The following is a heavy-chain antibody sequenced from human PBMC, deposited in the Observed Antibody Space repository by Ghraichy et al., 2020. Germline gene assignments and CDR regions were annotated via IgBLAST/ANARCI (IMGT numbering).Heavy chain of an antibody. D-gene: IGHD1-7*01. V-gene: IGHV3-7*01. CDR2: IKQDGSEK. J-gene: IGHJ4*02. CDR1: GFTFSSYW. Sequence: GESLKISCAASGFTFSSYWMSWVRQAPGKGLEWVANIKQDGSEKYYVDSVKSRFIISRDNAKNSLYLQMNSLRAEDTAVYYCARDSTGTTDYWGQGTLVTVSS. CDR3: ARDSTGTTDY.